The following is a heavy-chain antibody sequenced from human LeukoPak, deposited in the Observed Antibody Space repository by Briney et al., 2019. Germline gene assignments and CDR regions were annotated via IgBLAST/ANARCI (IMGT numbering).Heavy chain of an antibody. CDR2: INPDGRDT. D-gene: IGHD2-21*02. CDR1: GFTFNRCW. V-gene: IGHV3-7*01. J-gene: IGHJ1*01. CDR3: TSWGDTTAEYFQR. Sequence: GGSLRLSCVVSGFTFNRCWMNWVRQAPGRGLEWVAHINPDGRDTYYVDSVKGRFTISRDNAQNSMYLQMNSLRVEDTAVYYCTSWGDTTAEYFQRWGQGTLVTVSS.